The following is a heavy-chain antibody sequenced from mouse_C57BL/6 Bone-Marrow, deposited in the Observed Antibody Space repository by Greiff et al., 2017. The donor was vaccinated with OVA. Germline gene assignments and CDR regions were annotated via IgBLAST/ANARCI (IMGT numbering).Heavy chain of an antibody. Sequence: VQLKESGTVLARPGASVKMSCKTSGYTFTSYWMHWVKQRPGQGLEWIGAIYPGNSDTSYNQKFKGKAKLTAVTSASTAYMELSSLTNEGSAVYYCTREVYYSNYGWYFDVWGTGTTVTVSS. CDR1: GYTFTSYW. CDR3: TREVYYSNYGWYFDV. CDR2: IYPGNSDT. V-gene: IGHV1-5*01. J-gene: IGHJ1*03. D-gene: IGHD2-5*01.